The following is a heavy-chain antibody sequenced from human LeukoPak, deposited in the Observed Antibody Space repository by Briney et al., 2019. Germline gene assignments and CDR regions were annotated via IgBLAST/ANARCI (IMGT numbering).Heavy chain of an antibody. D-gene: IGHD3-9*01. CDR1: GFTFSIYW. Sequence: GGSLRLSCAASGFTFSIYWMSWVRQAPGKGLEWVANIDQDGREKSFVDSVRGRFSISRDNAKNTLYLQMNSLRVEDTAVYYCARGRYLDWLPYFFDYWGQGTPVTVSS. J-gene: IGHJ4*02. CDR2: IDQDGREK. V-gene: IGHV3-7*01. CDR3: ARGRYLDWLPYFFDY.